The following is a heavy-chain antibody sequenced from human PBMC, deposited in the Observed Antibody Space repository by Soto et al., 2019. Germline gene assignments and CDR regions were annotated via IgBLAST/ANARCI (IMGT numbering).Heavy chain of an antibody. CDR3: ARGDRGAFDL. J-gene: IGHJ3*01. V-gene: IGHV3-74*03. D-gene: IGHD1-26*01. CDR1: GFTFSYYW. Sequence: EVQLVESGGGLVQPGESLRLSCAASGFTFSYYWMHWVRQTPGKGLLWVSHIHNDGSRTTYADSVKGRFTISRDNARKTVYLQMNSLREDDTAVYYCARGDRGAFDLWGQGTAVTVSS. CDR2: IHNDGSRT.